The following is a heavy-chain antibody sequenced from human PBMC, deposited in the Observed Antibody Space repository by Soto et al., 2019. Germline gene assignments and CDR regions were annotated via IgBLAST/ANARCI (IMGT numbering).Heavy chain of an antibody. V-gene: IGHV3-23*01. J-gene: IGHJ3*02. CDR2: ISSGGATT. D-gene: IGHD3-10*01. CDR1: GFTFSSYS. CDR3: AKARSQFLKKGTYDI. Sequence: EVQLLESGGDLVQAGGSLRLSCAASGFTFSSYSMNWVRQAPGKGPEWLSVISSGGATTYFADSVKGRFTISRDNSKNTLYLQMTSLRAEDTAVYYCAKARSQFLKKGTYDIWGQGTMVTVSS.